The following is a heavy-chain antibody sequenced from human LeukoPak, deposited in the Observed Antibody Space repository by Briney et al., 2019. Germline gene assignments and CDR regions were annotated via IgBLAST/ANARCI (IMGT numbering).Heavy chain of an antibody. D-gene: IGHD2-15*01. CDR3: ARDPRPAYCNGGSCYSGAFDI. Sequence: GGSLRLSCAASGFTFSDYYMSWIRQAPGKGLEWVSYISSSGSTIYYADSVKGRFTISRDNAKNSLYLQMNSLRAEDTAVYYCARDPRPAYCNGGSCYSGAFDIWGQGTMVTVSS. CDR2: ISSSGSTI. V-gene: IGHV3-11*04. CDR1: GFTFSDYY. J-gene: IGHJ3*02.